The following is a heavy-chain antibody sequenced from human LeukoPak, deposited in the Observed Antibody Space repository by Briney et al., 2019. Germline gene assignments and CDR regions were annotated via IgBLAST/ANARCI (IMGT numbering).Heavy chain of an antibody. CDR3: ARHARGPSWYFDL. J-gene: IGHJ2*01. D-gene: IGHD6-6*01. Sequence: SETLSLTCTVSGGSISSYYWSWIRQPPGKGLEWIAYIHHSGSTNYNNSLKSRVTISVDTSKNQFSLKLSSVTAADTAVYYCARHARGPSWYFDLWGRGTLVTVSS. CDR2: IHHSGST. CDR1: GGSISSYY. V-gene: IGHV4-59*08.